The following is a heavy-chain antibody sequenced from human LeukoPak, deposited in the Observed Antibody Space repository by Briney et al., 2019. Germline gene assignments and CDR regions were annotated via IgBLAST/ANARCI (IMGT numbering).Heavy chain of an antibody. CDR1: GFSLNTYW. D-gene: IGHD6-19*01. CDR2: INPGGTET. J-gene: IGHJ4*02. V-gene: IGHV3-7*01. Sequence: GGSLRLSCAASGFSLNTYWVTWVRQAPGTGLEWVANINPGGTETYYVEPVKGRFTISRDNAKNLVYLQMNSLRAEDSAVYHCGRFGYVAGVDLWGQGTLVTVSS. CDR3: GRFGYVAGVDL.